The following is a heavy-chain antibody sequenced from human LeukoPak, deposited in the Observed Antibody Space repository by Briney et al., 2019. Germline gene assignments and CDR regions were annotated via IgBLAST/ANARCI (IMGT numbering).Heavy chain of an antibody. CDR3: ARTTPFDY. V-gene: IGHV1-2*02. J-gene: IGHJ4*02. CDR1: GYTFTGYY. D-gene: IGHD1-1*01. CDR2: IKPNHGNT. Sequence: GASVKVSCKTSGYTFTGYYLHRVRQAPGQGLEWMGWIKPNHGNTNYAQKFQGRVTMTRDTSISTGYMELSRLRSDDTAVYYCARTTPFDYWGQGTLVTVSS.